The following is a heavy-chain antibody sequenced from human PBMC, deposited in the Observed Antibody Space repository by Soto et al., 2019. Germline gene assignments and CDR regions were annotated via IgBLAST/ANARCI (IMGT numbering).Heavy chain of an antibody. D-gene: IGHD2-21*02. J-gene: IGHJ3*02. Sequence: ASVKVSCKASGYTFTIYGISWVRQAPGQGLEWMGWISAYKGNTNYAQKLQGRVTMTTDTSTSTAYMELRSLRSDDTAVYYCARVKGGGDFVTDAFDIWGQGTMVTVSS. CDR1: GYTFTIYG. CDR2: ISAYKGNT. CDR3: ARVKGGGDFVTDAFDI. V-gene: IGHV1-18*01.